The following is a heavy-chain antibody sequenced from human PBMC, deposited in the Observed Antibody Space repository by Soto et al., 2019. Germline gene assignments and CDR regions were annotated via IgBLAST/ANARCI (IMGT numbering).Heavy chain of an antibody. CDR1: GYSFTSYW. V-gene: IGHV5-10-1*01. CDR2: IDPSDSYT. CDR3: ARYGTPLSYDFSEYKWFDP. D-gene: IGHD3-3*01. Sequence: PGESLKISCKGSGYSFTSYWISWVRQMPGKGLEWMGRIDPSDSYTNYSPSFQGHVTISADKPISTAYLQWSSLKASDTAMYYCARYGTPLSYDFSEYKWFDPWGQGTMVTVS. J-gene: IGHJ5*02.